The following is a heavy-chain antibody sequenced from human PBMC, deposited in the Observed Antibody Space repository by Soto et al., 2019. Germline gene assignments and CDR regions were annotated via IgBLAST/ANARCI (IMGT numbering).Heavy chain of an antibody. V-gene: IGHV3-23*01. J-gene: IGHJ6*02. Sequence: GGSLRLSCASSVLSFGSNGMSCVRHSPGMWLEWVSGLSGVAGGTYYADSVKGRFSISRDNSKNVVFLQMRGLRAEDTAVYYCASSLSPGGPFYYGMKVWGHGPPVTV. CDR3: ASSLSPGGPFYYGMKV. CDR1: VLSFGSNG. D-gene: IGHD2-15*01. CDR2: LSGVAGGT.